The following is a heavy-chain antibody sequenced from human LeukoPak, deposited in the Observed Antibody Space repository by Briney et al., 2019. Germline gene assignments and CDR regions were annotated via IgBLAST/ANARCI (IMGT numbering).Heavy chain of an antibody. CDR1: GFTFSSYA. J-gene: IGHJ4*02. Sequence: GRSLRLSCAASGFTFSSYAMHWVRQAPGKGLEWVAVISYDGSNKYYADSVKGRFTISRDNSKNTLYLQMNSLRAEDTAVYYCARLFFGVVSDDYWGQGTLVTVSS. CDR2: ISYDGSNK. D-gene: IGHD3-3*01. CDR3: ARLFFGVVSDDY. V-gene: IGHV3-30-3*01.